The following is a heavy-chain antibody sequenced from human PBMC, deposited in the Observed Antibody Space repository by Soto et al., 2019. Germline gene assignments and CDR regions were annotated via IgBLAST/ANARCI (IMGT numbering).Heavy chain of an antibody. V-gene: IGHV3-7*01. D-gene: IGHD3-10*01. CDR1: GFTFSRVW. CDR2: IKQEGREK. Sequence: GGSLRLSCAASGFTFSRVWMSWVRQAPGKGLEWVASIKQEGREKWYGDSVKGLFTISRDNAENSLYLQMNSLSAEDTAVYYCARGPNYYGSGSYPSDYYYYGMDVWGQGTTVTVSS. J-gene: IGHJ6*02. CDR3: ARGPNYYGSGSYPSDYYYYGMDV.